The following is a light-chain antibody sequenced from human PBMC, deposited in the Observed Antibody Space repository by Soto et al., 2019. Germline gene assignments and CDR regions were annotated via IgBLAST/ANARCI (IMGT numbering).Light chain of an antibody. CDR3: CSFAGSNSWV. J-gene: IGLJ3*02. CDR1: SSDVGTYDL. CDR2: EAT. Sequence: QSALTQPASVSVSPGQSITISCTGSSSDVGTYDLVSWYQHHPGAAPKLMIYEATRRPSGISNRFSGSKSGNTASLTISGLQAEDEADYYCCSFAGSNSWVFGGGTKLTVL. V-gene: IGLV2-23*01.